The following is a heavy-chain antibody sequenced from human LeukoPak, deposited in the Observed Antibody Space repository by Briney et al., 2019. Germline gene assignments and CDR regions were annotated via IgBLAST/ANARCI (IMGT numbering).Heavy chain of an antibody. Sequence: GGSLRLSCAVSGITLTNYGMSWVRQAPGKGLEWVAGISGSGGSTNYAASVKGRFTISRDNPKNTLYLQMNSLRAEDTAVYFCAKRGVVIRVILVGFHKEAYYFDSWGQGALVTVSS. CDR3: AKRGVVIRVILVGFHKEAYYFDS. D-gene: IGHD3-22*01. V-gene: IGHV3-23*01. CDR2: ISGSGGST. J-gene: IGHJ4*02. CDR1: GITLTNYG.